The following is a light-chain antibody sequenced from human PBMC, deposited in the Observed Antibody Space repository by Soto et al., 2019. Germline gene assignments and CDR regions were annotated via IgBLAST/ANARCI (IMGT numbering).Light chain of an antibody. J-gene: IGKJ1*01. V-gene: IGKV3-20*01. Sequence: ELVLTQSPGTLSLSPGEGATLSCRASQSISSHYLAWYQQKPGQAPRLLIYGASSRATGIQDRFSGSGSGTEFTLTIRRLEPEDFAVYYCKQYGSSGTCGQGTKVDIK. CDR1: QSISSHY. CDR3: KQYGSSGT. CDR2: GAS.